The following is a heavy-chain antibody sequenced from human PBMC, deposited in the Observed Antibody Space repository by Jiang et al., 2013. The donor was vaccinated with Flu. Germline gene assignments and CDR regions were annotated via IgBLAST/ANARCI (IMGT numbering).Heavy chain of an antibody. Sequence: SGAEVKKPGSSVKVSCKASGGTFSSYAISWVRQAPGQGLEWMGGIIPIFGTANYAQKFQGRVTITADKSTSTAYMELSSLRSEDTAVYYCARSRVRAHYGPSYYYYYGMDVWGQGTAVTVSS. CDR2: IIPIFGTA. D-gene: IGHD3-10*01. J-gene: IGHJ6*02. V-gene: IGHV1-69*06. CDR1: GGTFSSYA. CDR3: ARSRVRAHYGPSYYYYYGMDV.